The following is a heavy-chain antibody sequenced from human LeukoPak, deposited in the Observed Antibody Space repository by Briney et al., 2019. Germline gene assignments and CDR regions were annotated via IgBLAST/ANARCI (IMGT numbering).Heavy chain of an antibody. CDR1: GGSISSGSYY. J-gene: IGHJ4*02. V-gene: IGHV4-39*01. D-gene: IGHD3-3*01. CDR2: IYYSGSV. CDR3: ARRVATSGNFFDY. Sequence: SETLSLTCTVSGGSISSGSYYWGWIRQSPGKGLEWIGSIYYSGSVNDNPSLQSRVTISVDTSRNQFSLKLTSMTVADTGVYFCARRVATSGNFFDYWGPGTLVTVS.